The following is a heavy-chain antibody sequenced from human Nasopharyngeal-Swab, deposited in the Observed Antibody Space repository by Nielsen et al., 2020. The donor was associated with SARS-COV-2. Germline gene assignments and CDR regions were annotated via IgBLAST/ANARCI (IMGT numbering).Heavy chain of an antibody. D-gene: IGHD6-19*01. CDR1: GFSFSTHA. J-gene: IGHJ3*02. CDR2: IHGGGTT. CDR3: ASTGGRGWLALGAFDI. Sequence: GGSLRLSCAASGFSFSTHAMTWIRQAPGKGLEWVSVIHGGGTTYYADSVKGRFAISRDNSKNTVDLQMNSLRVEDTALYYCASTGGRGWLALGAFDIWGQGTMVTVSS. V-gene: IGHV3-53*01.